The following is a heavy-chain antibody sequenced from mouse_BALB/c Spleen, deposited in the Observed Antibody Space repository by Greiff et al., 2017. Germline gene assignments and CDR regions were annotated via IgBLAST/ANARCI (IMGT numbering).Heavy chain of an antibody. Sequence: EVQLVESGGGLVKPGGSLKLSCAASGFTFISYTMSWVRQTPEKRLEWVATISSGGSYTYYPDSVKGRFTISRDNAKNTLYLQMSSLKSEDTAMYYCTRDHANWDRYFDDWGQGTTLTVSS. J-gene: IGHJ2*01. D-gene: IGHD4-1*01. V-gene: IGHV5-6-4*01. CDR1: GFTFISYT. CDR2: ISSGGSYT. CDR3: TRDHANWDRYFDD.